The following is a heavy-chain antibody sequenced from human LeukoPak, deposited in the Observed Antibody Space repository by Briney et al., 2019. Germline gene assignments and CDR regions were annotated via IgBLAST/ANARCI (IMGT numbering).Heavy chain of an antibody. D-gene: IGHD3-3*01. Sequence: SETLSLTCTVSGGSISSYYWSWIRQPAGKGLEWIGRIYTSGSTNYNPSLKSRVTMSVDTSKNQFSLKLSSVTAADTAVYYCARASYDFWSGYPVVYMDVWGKGTTVTVSS. V-gene: IGHV4-4*07. J-gene: IGHJ6*03. CDR1: GGSISSYY. CDR3: ARASYDFWSGYPVVYMDV. CDR2: IYTSGST.